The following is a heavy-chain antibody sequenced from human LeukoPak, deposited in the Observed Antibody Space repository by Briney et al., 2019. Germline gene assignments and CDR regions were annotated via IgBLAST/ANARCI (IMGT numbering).Heavy chain of an antibody. V-gene: IGHV3-23*01. CDR1: GFTFRTYW. CDR3: AKYLAAGKFYFDY. D-gene: IGHD6-13*01. CDR2: IGATGGDL. Sequence: PGGSLRLSCAASGFTFRTYWMTWVRQAPGKGLEWVSAIGATGGDLYYADSVKGRFTISRDNSKNTLYLQIHSLRAEDTAIYYCAKYLAAGKFYFDYWGQGTLVTVSS. J-gene: IGHJ4*02.